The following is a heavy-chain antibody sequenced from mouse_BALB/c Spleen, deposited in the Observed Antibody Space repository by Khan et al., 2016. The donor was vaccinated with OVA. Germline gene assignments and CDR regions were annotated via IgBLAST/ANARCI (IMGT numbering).Heavy chain of an antibody. Sequence: QVQLKQSGAELARPGASVKMSCKTSGYTFTTYTLHWVKQRPGRSLEWIGYINPSNDYTNYNQKFKDKSTLTADTSSSTAYMQLSSLTSEDSAVYYCARSGQLGLRGGFTYGGQGTLVTGSA. CDR2: INPSNDYT. CDR1: GYTFTTYT. CDR3: ARSGQLGLRGGFTY. J-gene: IGHJ3*01. D-gene: IGHD3-2*01. V-gene: IGHV1-4*01.